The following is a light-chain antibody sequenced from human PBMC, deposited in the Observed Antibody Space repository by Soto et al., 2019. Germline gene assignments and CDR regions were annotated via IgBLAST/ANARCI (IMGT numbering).Light chain of an antibody. CDR2: LVS. V-gene: IGKV2-28*01. CDR3: LQSLQIPWA. J-gene: IGKJ1*01. Sequence: VMTQSPLSLPVTPGEPASISCNSSQSLLLSNGNTYLDWYLQKPGQSPQLLIYLVSNRASGVPDRFRGGGSGTDFTLKISRVEAEDVGVYYCLQSLQIPWAFGQGTKVEIK. CDR1: QSLLLSNGNTY.